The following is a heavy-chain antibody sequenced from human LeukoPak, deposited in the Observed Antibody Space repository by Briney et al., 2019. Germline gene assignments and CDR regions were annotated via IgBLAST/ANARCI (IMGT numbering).Heavy chain of an antibody. V-gene: IGHV4-38-2*02. Sequence: SETLSLTCTVSGYSITTNYYWAWIRQSPGTGREWIGSVYHNGETYYNPSLKSRVIISVDTSKNEFSLRLTSVTAADTAVCYCVTPRSWELSDMAVWGKGTTVIVSS. CDR3: VTPRSWELSDMAV. CDR2: VYHNGET. CDR1: GYSITTNYY. D-gene: IGHD1-26*01. J-gene: IGHJ6*03.